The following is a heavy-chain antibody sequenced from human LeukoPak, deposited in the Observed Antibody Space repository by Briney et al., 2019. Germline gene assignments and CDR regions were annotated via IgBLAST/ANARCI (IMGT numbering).Heavy chain of an antibody. V-gene: IGHV4-31*03. CDR1: GGSISSGGYY. CDR2: IHYSGST. CDR3: ARVGDDYYDSSGQYFDY. D-gene: IGHD3-22*01. J-gene: IGHJ4*02. Sequence: SETLSLTCTVSGGSISSGGYYWSWIRQHPGKGLEWIGYIHYSGSTYYNPSLKSRVTISVDTSKNQFSLKLSSVTAADTAVYYCARVGDDYYDSSGQYFDYWGQGTLVTVSS.